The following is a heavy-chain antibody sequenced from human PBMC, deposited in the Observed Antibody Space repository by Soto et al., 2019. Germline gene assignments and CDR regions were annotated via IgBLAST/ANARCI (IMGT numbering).Heavy chain of an antibody. CDR2: ISYDGSNK. D-gene: IGHD5-18*01. CDR1: GFTFSSYG. CDR3: AKDHIQLWTRFDP. J-gene: IGHJ5*02. V-gene: IGHV3-30*18. Sequence: QVQLVESGGGVVQPGRSLRLSCAASGFTFSSYGMHWVRQAPGKGLEWVAVISYDGSNKYYVDSVKGRFTISRDNSKNTLYLQMNSLGAEDTAVYYCAKDHIQLWTRFDPWGQGTLVTVSS.